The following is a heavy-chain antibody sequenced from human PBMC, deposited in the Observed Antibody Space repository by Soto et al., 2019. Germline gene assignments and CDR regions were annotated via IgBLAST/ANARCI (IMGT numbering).Heavy chain of an antibody. CDR1: GFTFRNYA. Sequence: GGSLRLSCASSGFTFRNYAMHWVRQAPGKGLEYVSAISSNGDTTYYANSVKGRFTISRDNSKNTVYLQMGSLRTEDMAIYYCARDGGSYAFDPWGQGTLVTVSS. CDR3: ARDGGSYAFDP. D-gene: IGHD3-16*01. CDR2: ISSNGDTT. V-gene: IGHV3-64*01. J-gene: IGHJ5*02.